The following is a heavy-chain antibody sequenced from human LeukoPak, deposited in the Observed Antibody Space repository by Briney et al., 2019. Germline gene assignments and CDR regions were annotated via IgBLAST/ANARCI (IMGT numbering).Heavy chain of an antibody. J-gene: IGHJ4*02. CDR2: IRYDGSNK. CDR3: AKDTGSGSTVSVYY. CDR1: GFTFSSYG. Sequence: GGSLRLSCAASGFTFSSYGMHWVRQAPGKGLEWVAFIRYDGSNKYYADSVKGRFTISRDNSKNTLHLQMNSLRAEDTAVYYCAKDTGSGSTVSVYYWGQGTLVTVSS. D-gene: IGHD3-10*01. V-gene: IGHV3-30*02.